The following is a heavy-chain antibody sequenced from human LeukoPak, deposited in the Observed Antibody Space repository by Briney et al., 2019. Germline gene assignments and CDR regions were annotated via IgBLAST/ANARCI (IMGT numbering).Heavy chain of an antibody. Sequence: GGSLRLACAASGFTFSSYAMYWVRQAPGKGLEYVSAINSNGGTTYYANSVKGRFIISRDNAKNSVYLQMNSLRAEDTAVYYCAELGVTMIGGVWGKGTTVTISS. V-gene: IGHV3-64*01. CDR3: AELGVTMIGGV. CDR2: INSNGGTT. D-gene: IGHD3-10*02. CDR1: GFTFSSYA. J-gene: IGHJ6*04.